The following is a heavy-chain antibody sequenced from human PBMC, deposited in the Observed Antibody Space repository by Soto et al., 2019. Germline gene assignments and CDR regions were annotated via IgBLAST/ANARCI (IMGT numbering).Heavy chain of an antibody. Sequence: QVQLVQSGAEVKKPGASVKVSCKASGYTFTSYGISWVRQAPGRGLEWMGWISAYNGNTNYAQKLQGRVTMTTDTSTSTAYMELRSLRSDETAVYYCAREYYYDSSRKYRRGVNYAFDIWGQGTMVTVSS. J-gene: IGHJ3*02. CDR3: AREYYYDSSRKYRRGVNYAFDI. D-gene: IGHD3-22*01. CDR2: ISAYNGNT. V-gene: IGHV1-18*01. CDR1: GYTFTSYG.